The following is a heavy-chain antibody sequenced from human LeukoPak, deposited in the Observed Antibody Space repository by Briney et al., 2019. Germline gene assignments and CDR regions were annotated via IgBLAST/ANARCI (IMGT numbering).Heavy chain of an antibody. J-gene: IGHJ4*02. V-gene: IGHV3-21*01. D-gene: IGHD3-3*01. CDR3: AREPFWSGYYSNLHFDY. Sequence: GGSLRLSCAASGFTFSSYSMNWVRQAPGKGLEWVSSISSSSSYIYYADSVKGRFTISRDNAKNSLYLQMNSLRAEDTAVYYCAREPFWSGYYSNLHFDYWGQGTLVTVPS. CDR1: GFTFSSYS. CDR2: ISSSSSYI.